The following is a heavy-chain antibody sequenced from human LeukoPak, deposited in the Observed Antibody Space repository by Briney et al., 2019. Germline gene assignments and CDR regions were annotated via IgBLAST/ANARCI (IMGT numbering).Heavy chain of an antibody. Sequence: GGSLRLSCEASGFAFLSNSMNWVRQAPGKGLEWISYITGSGSSIFYADSVKGRFTISRDNAKNSLYLHMTSLTADDTAVYYCARGGVQLRYFDWLLAIMTFDYWGQGTLVTVSS. CDR1: GFAFLSNS. CDR3: ARGGVQLRYFDWLLAIMTFDY. CDR2: ITGSGSSI. V-gene: IGHV3-48*01. J-gene: IGHJ4*02. D-gene: IGHD3-9*01.